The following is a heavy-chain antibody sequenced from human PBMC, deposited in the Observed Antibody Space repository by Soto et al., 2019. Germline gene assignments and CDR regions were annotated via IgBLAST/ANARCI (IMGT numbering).Heavy chain of an antibody. CDR2: ILVDGRT. CDR1: GFICSSSD. CDR3: AKATATGGGAFDI. J-gene: IGHJ3*02. Sequence: GSLRLSCAASGFICSSSDMSWVRQAPGKGMEWVSTILVDGRTFYVDSVKGRFTISRDSSQNTVYLQMNSLTAGDTALYYCAKATATGGGAFDICGQGTMVTVSS. V-gene: IGHV3-23*01. D-gene: IGHD2-8*02.